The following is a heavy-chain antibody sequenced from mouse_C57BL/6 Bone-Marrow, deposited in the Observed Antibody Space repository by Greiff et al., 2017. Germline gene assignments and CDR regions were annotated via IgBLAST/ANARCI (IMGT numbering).Heavy chain of an antibody. J-gene: IGHJ1*03. CDR3: ARYCYGSSCLGWYCDV. V-gene: IGHV1-9*01. Sequence: VQLQQSGAELMKPGASVKLSCKATGYTFTGYWIGWVKQRPGHGLEWIGEILPGSGSTNYNEKFKGKATFTADTSSNTAYMQLSSLTTDVSAIYYCARYCYGSSCLGWYCDVWGTGTTVTVTS. CDR2: ILPGSGST. D-gene: IGHD1-1*01. CDR1: GYTFTGYW.